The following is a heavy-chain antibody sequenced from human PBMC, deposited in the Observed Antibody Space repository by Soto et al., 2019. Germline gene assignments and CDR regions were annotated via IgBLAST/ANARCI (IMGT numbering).Heavy chain of an antibody. CDR1: GLTFSSYA. J-gene: IGHJ4*02. CDR3: ARDPRGSSPYYFDY. V-gene: IGHV3-30-3*01. Sequence: GGSLRLSCAASGLTFSSYAMHWVRQAPGKGLEWVAVISYDGSNKYYADSVKGRFTISRDNSKNTLYLQMNSLRAEDTAVYYCARDPRGSSPYYFDYWGQGTLVTVSS. CDR2: ISYDGSNK. D-gene: IGHD1-26*01.